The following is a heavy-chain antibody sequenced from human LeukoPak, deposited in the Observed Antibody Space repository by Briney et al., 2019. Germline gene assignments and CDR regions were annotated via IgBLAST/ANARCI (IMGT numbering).Heavy chain of an antibody. D-gene: IGHD3-9*01. Sequence: PGGSLRLSCAASGFTFSNAWMSWVRQAPGKGLEWVGRIKSKTDGGTTDYAAPVKGRFTISRDDSKNTLYLQMNSLKTEDTAVYYCTTGGLRYFDWLYLYYYYYMDVWGKGTTVTISS. CDR2: IKSKTDGGTT. CDR1: GFTFSNAW. V-gene: IGHV3-15*01. CDR3: TTGGLRYFDWLYLYYYYYMDV. J-gene: IGHJ6*03.